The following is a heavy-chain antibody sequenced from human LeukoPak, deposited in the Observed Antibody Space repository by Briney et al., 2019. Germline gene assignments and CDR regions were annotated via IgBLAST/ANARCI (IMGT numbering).Heavy chain of an antibody. CDR1: GGTFSSYA. V-gene: IGHV1-69*05. J-gene: IGHJ6*03. CDR2: IIPIFGTA. Sequence: SVKVSCKASGGTFSSYAISWVRQAPGQGLEWMGGIIPIFGTANYAQKFQGRVTITTDESTSTAYMVLSSLRSEDTAVYYCAREGSGSYGDYYMDVWGKGTTVTVSS. CDR3: AREGSGSYGDYYMDV. D-gene: IGHD1-26*01.